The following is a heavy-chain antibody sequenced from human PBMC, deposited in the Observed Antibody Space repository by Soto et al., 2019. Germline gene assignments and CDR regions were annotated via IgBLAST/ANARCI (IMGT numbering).Heavy chain of an antibody. CDR2: IKEDGSEK. CDR1: GFTFSSYW. CDR3: ARTTAFEY. D-gene: IGHD4-17*01. V-gene: IGHV3-7*04. Sequence: GGSLRLSCAASGFTFSSYWMSWVRQAPGKGLEWVANIKEDGSEKHSVDSVKGRFTISRDNAKNSLYLQMNSLRVEDTAVYYCARTTAFEYWGQGTLVTVSS. J-gene: IGHJ4*02.